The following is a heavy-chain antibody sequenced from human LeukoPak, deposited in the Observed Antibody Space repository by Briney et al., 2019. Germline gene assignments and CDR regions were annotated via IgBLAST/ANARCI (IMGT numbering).Heavy chain of an antibody. V-gene: IGHV3-23*01. CDR3: AKGGALFAVASYFDY. D-gene: IGHD6-19*01. CDR2: ITASGAAT. J-gene: IGHJ4*02. CDR1: VFTFGSYA. Sequence: PGGSLRLSCAASVFTFGSYAMSWVRQAPGKGLEWVSSITASGAATYYADSVKGRFTISRDNSKSMLYLQMNSLRAEDTALYYCAKGGALFAVASYFDYWGQGTLVTVSS.